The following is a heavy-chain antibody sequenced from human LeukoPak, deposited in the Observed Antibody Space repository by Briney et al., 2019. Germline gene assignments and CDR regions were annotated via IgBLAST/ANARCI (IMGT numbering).Heavy chain of an antibody. CDR3: ARVAASRSSSPWFDP. CDR1: GGTFNSYA. Sequence: SVKVSSKASGGTFNSYAISWVGQAPGKGREGMGAIIPIFCTANYAQKFQGRVTITADESTSTAYMELSSLRSEDTAVYYCARVAASRSSSPWFDPWGQGTLVTVSS. D-gene: IGHD6-6*01. V-gene: IGHV1-69*13. CDR2: IIPIFCTA. J-gene: IGHJ5*02.